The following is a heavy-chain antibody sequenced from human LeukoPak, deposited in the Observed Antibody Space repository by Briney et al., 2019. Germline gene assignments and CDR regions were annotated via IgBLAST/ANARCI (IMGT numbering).Heavy chain of an antibody. CDR1: GFTFSSYG. Sequence: GGSLRLSCAASGFTFSSYGMSWVRQAPGKGLEWVSGITGGGGKTYYADSVRGRFTISRDNSKNTLYLQVNSLRAEDTAVYYCAKTFGWPFYFDHWGQGTLVTVSS. CDR2: ITGGGGKT. J-gene: IGHJ4*02. D-gene: IGHD2/OR15-2a*01. V-gene: IGHV3-23*01. CDR3: AKTFGWPFYFDH.